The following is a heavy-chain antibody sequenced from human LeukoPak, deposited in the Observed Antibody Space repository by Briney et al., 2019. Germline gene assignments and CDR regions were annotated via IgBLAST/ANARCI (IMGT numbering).Heavy chain of an antibody. J-gene: IGHJ3*02. V-gene: IGHV3-23*01. CDR3: ARGPSCTSTSCYVIGALDI. CDR2: ISASANST. Sequence: QPGGSLRLSCAASGFTFDIYAMTWVRQAPGKGPEWVSGISASANSTYYADSVQGRFIISRDNSKNNLYLQMNSLRVDDMAVYYCARGPSCTSTSCYVIGALDIWGLGTTVTVSS. D-gene: IGHD2-2*01. CDR1: GFTFDIYA.